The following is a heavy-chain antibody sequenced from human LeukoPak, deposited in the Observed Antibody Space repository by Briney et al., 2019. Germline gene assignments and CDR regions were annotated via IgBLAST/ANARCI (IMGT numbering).Heavy chain of an antibody. CDR1: GYTFTSYG. Sequence: ASVKVSCKASGYTFTSYGINWVRQAPGQGLEWMGWIRVYNGDTNYAQKLQGRVTMTTDTSTSTAYMELTSLRSDDTAVYYCARDLFYSVSGTYYNVGRVFNYWGQGTLVTVSS. J-gene: IGHJ4*02. D-gene: IGHD3-10*01. CDR3: ARDLFYSVSGTYYNVGRVFNY. CDR2: IRVYNGDT. V-gene: IGHV1-18*01.